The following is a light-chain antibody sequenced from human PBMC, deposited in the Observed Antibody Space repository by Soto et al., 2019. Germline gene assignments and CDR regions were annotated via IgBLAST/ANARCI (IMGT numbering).Light chain of an antibody. Sequence: QSVLTQPASVSGSPGQSMTISCTLSSSDVGGYHYVSWYQQHPGKAPKLIIYQVSHRPSGVSDRFSGSKSGNTASLTISGLQGEGEATYYCSSFTSTHTYVFGTGTKVTVL. CDR3: SSFTSTHTYV. J-gene: IGLJ1*01. CDR1: SSDVGGYHY. CDR2: QVS. V-gene: IGLV2-14*03.